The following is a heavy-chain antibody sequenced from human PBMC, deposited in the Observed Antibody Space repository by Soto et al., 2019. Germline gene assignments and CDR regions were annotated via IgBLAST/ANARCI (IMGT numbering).Heavy chain of an antibody. J-gene: IGHJ4*02. D-gene: IGHD3-9*01. CDR3: AREKGGYYDVLTGPDFDY. CDR1: GGTFSSYT. Sequence: GASVKVSCKASGGTFSSYTISWVRQAPGQGLEWMGRIIPILGIANYAQKFQGRVTITADKSTSTAYMELSSLRSEDTAVYYCAREKGGYYDVLTGPDFDYWGQGTLVTVSS. V-gene: IGHV1-69*04. CDR2: IIPILGIA.